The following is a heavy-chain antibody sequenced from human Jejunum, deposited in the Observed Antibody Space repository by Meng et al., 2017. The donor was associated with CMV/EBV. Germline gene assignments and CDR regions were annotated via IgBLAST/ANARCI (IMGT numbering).Heavy chain of an antibody. D-gene: IGHD3-10*01. CDR2: INTNTGNP. V-gene: IGHV7-4-1*02. J-gene: IGHJ4*02. CDR1: TCTSYG. CDR3: ARKSHYFGSGSSYSPGDY. Sequence: TCTSYGMKWVRQAPGQGLEWMGWINTNTGNPTYAQGFTGRFVFSLDTSVSTAYLQISSLKAEDTAVYFCARKSHYFGSGSSYSPGDYWGQGTLVTVSS.